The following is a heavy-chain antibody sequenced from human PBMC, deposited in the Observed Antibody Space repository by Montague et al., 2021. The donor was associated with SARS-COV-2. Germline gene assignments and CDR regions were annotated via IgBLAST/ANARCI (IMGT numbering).Heavy chain of an antibody. J-gene: IGHJ5*02. CDR3: ARHGCSSGRHRCGFDP. Sequence: SETLSLTCTVSGGAMSSYYWSWIRQPPGKGLEWIGYIHYSGSTXXXPSXXXRVTISVDTSKNQFSLKLSSVTAADTAAYYCARHGCSSGRHRCGFDPWGQGTLVTVSS. CDR1: GGAMSSYY. D-gene: IGHD6-19*01. V-gene: IGHV4-59*08. CDR2: IHYSGST.